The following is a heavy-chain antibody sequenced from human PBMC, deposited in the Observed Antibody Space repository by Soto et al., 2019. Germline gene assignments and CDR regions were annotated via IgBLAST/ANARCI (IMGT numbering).Heavy chain of an antibody. CDR1: GYTFTGYQ. D-gene: IGHD2-21*01. J-gene: IGHJ4*02. Sequence: QVQLVQSGAEVKKPGASVKVSCKASGYTFTGYQIHWVRQAPGQGLEWMGWINPNSGGTNYAQKFQGRVTMTRDTSITTAYMELNGLTSDDTAVYYCARGRNIVSPGNWGQRTLVSVSS. V-gene: IGHV1-2*02. CDR2: INPNSGGT. CDR3: ARGRNIVSPGN.